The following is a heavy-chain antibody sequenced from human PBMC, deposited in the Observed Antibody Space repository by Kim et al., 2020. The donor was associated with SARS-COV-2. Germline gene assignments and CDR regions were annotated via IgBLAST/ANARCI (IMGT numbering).Heavy chain of an antibody. CDR3: ARQGGYCSSTSCYAWWFDP. J-gene: IGHJ5*02. CDR2: IYPGDSDT. CDR1: GYSFTSYW. Sequence: GESLKISCKGSGYSFTSYWIGWVRQMPGKGLEWMGIIYPGDSDTRYSPSFQGQVTISADKSISTAYLQWSSLKASDTAMYCCARQGGYCSSTSCYAWWFDPWGQGTLVTVSS. D-gene: IGHD2-2*01. V-gene: IGHV5-51*01.